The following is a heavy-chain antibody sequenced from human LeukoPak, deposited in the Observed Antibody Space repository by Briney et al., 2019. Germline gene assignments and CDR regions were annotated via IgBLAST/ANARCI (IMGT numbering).Heavy chain of an antibody. J-gene: IGHJ4*02. D-gene: IGHD6-19*01. CDR1: GFSLSDYH. V-gene: IGHV3-72*01. Sequence: PGGSLRLSCATSGFSLSDYHMDWVRQAPGRGLEWVARTRNKARSYTTEYAASVKGRFTISRDESNNSLYLQMNSLRTEDTAVYYCLSVDSGWYLDYWGQGTLVIVSS. CDR2: TRNKARSYTT. CDR3: LSVDSGWYLDY.